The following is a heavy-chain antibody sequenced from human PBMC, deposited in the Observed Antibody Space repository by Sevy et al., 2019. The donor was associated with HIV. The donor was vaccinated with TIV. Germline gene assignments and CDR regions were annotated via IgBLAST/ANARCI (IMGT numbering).Heavy chain of an antibody. D-gene: IGHD4-17*01. J-gene: IGHJ5*02. CDR2: IYYSGSS. Sequence: SETLSLTCTVSGGSISSSSYYWGWIRQPPGKGLEWIGNIYYSGSSYYNPSLNSRVTISVVTSKNQFSLKLTSVTAADTVVYYCAGFEYGDYTNLFDTWGQGTLVTISS. CDR1: GGSISSSSYY. CDR3: AGFEYGDYTNLFDT. V-gene: IGHV4-39*01.